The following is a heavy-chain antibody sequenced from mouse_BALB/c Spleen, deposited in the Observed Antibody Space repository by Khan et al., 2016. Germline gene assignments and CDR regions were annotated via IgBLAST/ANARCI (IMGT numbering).Heavy chain of an antibody. CDR1: GFSLTSYG. CDR3: ARHDGYYYAMDY. CDR2: IWSDGST. V-gene: IGHV2-6-2*01. Sequence: QVQLKESGPDLVAPSQSLSITCTVSGFSLTSYGVHWVRQPPGKGLEWLVVIWSDGSTTYNSALKSRLSISKDNSKSHVFLKMNSLQTDDTAMYYCARHDGYYYAMDYWGQGTSVTVSS. D-gene: IGHD2-3*01. J-gene: IGHJ4*01.